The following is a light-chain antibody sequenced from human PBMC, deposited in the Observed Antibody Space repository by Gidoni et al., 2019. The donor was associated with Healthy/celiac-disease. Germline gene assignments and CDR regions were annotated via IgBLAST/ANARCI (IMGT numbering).Light chain of an antibody. CDR1: QSVSSN. V-gene: IGKV3-15*01. J-gene: IGKJ2*01. Sequence: EIVMTQSPATLSVSPGERATLSCRASQSVSSNLAWYQQKPGQAPRLLIYGASTRATGISARVSGSGSGTKFTLNIRSLQSEDFAVYDCQQYNNWPPRYTFGQGTKLEIK. CDR2: GAS. CDR3: QQYNNWPPRYT.